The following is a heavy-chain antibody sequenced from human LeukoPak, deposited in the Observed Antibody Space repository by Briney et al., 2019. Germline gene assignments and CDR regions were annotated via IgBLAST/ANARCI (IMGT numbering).Heavy chain of an antibody. J-gene: IGHJ4*02. CDR1: GFTFSSYA. Sequence: PGGSLRLSCASSGFTFSSYAMSWVRQAPGKGLEWVSAISGSGGSTYYADSVKGRFTISRENAKNSLYLQMNSLRAGDTAVYYCARARVVRGVIIGNFDYWGQGTLVTVSS. D-gene: IGHD3-10*01. CDR3: ARARVVRGVIIGNFDY. V-gene: IGHV3-23*01. CDR2: ISGSGGST.